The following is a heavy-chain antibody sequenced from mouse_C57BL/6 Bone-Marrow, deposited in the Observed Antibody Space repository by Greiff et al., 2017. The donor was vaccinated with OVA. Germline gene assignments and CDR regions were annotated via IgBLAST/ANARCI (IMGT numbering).Heavy chain of an antibody. CDR2: IDPSDSET. CDR3: ARPYGSSPRYWYFDV. J-gene: IGHJ1*03. CDR1: GYTFTSYW. V-gene: IGHV1-52*01. Sequence: VKLQQPGAELVRPGSSVKLSCKASGYTFTSYWMHWVKQRPIQGLEWIGNIDPSDSETHYNQKFKDKATLTVDKSSSTAYMQLSSLTSEDSAVYYCARPYGSSPRYWYFDVWGTGTTVTVSS. D-gene: IGHD1-1*01.